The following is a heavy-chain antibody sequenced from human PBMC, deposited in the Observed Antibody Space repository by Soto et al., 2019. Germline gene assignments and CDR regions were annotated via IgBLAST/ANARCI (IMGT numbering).Heavy chain of an antibody. CDR2: ISYDGSNK. D-gene: IGHD2-15*01. J-gene: IGHJ6*02. CDR3: ARDYIVVVVAAMLDYYYYGMDV. CDR1: GFTFSSYA. V-gene: IGHV3-30-3*01. Sequence: GGSLRLSCAASGFTFSSYAMHWVRQAPGKGLEWVAVISYDGSNKYYADSVKGRFTISRDNSKNTLYLQMNSLRAEDTAVYYCARDYIVVVVAAMLDYYYYGMDVWGQGTTVTVSS.